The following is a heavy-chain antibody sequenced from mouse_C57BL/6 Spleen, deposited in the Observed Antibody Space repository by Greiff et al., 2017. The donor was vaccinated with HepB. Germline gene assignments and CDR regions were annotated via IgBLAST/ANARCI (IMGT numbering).Heavy chain of an antibody. V-gene: IGHV1-19*01. CDR1: GYTFTDYY. CDR2: INPYNGGT. CDR3: ARKKAYDYDDY. J-gene: IGHJ2*01. D-gene: IGHD2-4*01. Sequence: VQLQQSGPVLVKPGASVKMSCKASGYTFTDYYMNWVKQSHGKSLEWIGVINPYNGGTSYNQKFKGKATLTVDKSSSTAYMELNSLTSEDSAVYYCARKKAYDYDDYWGQGTTLTVSS.